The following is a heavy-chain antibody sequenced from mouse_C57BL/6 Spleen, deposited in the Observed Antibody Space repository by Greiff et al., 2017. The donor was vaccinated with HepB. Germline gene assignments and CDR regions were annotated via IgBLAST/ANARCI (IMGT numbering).Heavy chain of an antibody. V-gene: IGHV1-4*01. CDR1: GYTFTSYT. J-gene: IGHJ2*01. CDR2: INPSSGYT. CDR3: ARDTTVYFDY. Sequence: VQLQQSGAELARPGASVKMSCKASGYTFTSYTMHWVKQRPGQGLEWIGYINPSSGYTKYNQKFKDKATLTADKSSSTAYMQLRSLTSEDSAVYDCARDTTVYFDYWGQGTTLTVSA. D-gene: IGHD1-1*01.